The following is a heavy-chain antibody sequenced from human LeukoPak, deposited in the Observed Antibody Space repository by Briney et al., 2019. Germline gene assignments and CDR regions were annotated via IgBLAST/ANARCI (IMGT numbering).Heavy chain of an antibody. CDR1: GFTFSSYD. CDR3: ARIHPYYYGSGSYLMGYYYFGMDV. CDR2: ISGSGSTI. D-gene: IGHD3-10*01. J-gene: IGHJ6*02. V-gene: IGHV3-48*03. Sequence: GGSLSLSCAVSGFTFSSYDMNWVRQAPGKGLEWISYISGSGSTIYDADSVKGRFTVSRDNAKNSLHLQMNSLRAEDTAVYYCARIHPYYYGSGSYLMGYYYFGMDVWGQGTTVTVSS.